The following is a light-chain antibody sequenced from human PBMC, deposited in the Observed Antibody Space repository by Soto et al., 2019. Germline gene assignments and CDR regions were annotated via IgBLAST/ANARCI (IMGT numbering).Light chain of an antibody. J-gene: IGLJ1*01. Sequence: QAVVTQPPSVSGAPGQRVTISCTGSSSNIGAGYDVHWYQQLPGTAPKLLIYGNSNRPSGVPDRFSGSKSGTSASLAITGLQAEDEADYYCQSHDSSLSGSYVFGTGTKVTVL. CDR1: SSNIGAGYD. CDR3: QSHDSSLSGSYV. V-gene: IGLV1-40*01. CDR2: GNS.